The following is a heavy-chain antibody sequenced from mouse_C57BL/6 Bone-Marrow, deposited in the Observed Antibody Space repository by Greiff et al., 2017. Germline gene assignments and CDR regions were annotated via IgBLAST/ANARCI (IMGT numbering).Heavy chain of an antibody. CDR2: IYPRSGNT. Sequence: VQLQQSGAELARPGASVKLSCKASGYTFTSYGISWVKQRTGQGLEWIGEIYPRSGNTYYNEKFKGKATLTADKSSSTAYMELRSLTSEDSAVYFCARRGYYYCSSSLVMDYWGQGTSVTVSS. J-gene: IGHJ4*01. D-gene: IGHD1-1*01. CDR3: ARRGYYYCSSSLVMDY. CDR1: GYTFTSYG. V-gene: IGHV1-81*01.